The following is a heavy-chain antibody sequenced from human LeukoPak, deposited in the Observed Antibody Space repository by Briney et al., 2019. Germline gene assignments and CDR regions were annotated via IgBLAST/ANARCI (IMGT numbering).Heavy chain of an antibody. V-gene: IGHV4-39*07. CDR2: IYYSGST. CDR1: GGSIRSRTFY. CDR3: ARGTLYSGWSYYFDY. Sequence: SETLSLTCTVSGGSIRSRTFYWAWIRQSPGKGLEWIGNIYYSGSTYYKTSLKSRVTISVDTSKNQFSLKLSSVTAADTAMYYCARGTLYSGWSYYFDYWGQGSQVTVSS. D-gene: IGHD6-19*01. J-gene: IGHJ4*02.